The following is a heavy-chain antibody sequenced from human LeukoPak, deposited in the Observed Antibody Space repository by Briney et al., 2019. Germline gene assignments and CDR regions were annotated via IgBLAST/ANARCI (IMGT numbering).Heavy chain of an antibody. V-gene: IGHV3-23*01. D-gene: IGHD5-12*01. CDR2: INGDGGTT. J-gene: IGHJ4*02. CDR3: ATDRGYSGYGTFDY. Sequence: GGSLRLSCAASGFTFSDYAMAWVRQAPGKGPEWVSTINGDGGTTYYADSVKGRFTISRDVSTDTLYLQMNSLTAADSALYYCATDRGYSGYGTFDYWGQGTLVSVSS. CDR1: GFTFSDYA.